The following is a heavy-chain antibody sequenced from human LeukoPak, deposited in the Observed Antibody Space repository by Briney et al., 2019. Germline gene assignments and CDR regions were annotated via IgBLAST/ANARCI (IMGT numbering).Heavy chain of an antibody. CDR2: INPNSGGT. Sequence: ASVKVSCKASGYTFTSYDINWVRQATGQGLEWMGWINPNSGGTNYAQKFQGRVTMTRDTSISTAYMELSRLRSDDTAVYYCARDITGTTQFDYWGQGTLVTVSS. CDR1: GYTFTSYD. J-gene: IGHJ4*02. V-gene: IGHV1-2*02. CDR3: ARDITGTTQFDY. D-gene: IGHD1-7*01.